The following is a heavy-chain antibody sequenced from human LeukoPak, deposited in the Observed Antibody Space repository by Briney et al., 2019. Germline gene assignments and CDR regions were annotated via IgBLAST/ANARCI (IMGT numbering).Heavy chain of an antibody. Sequence: ASVKVSCKASGGTFSSYAISWVRQAPGQGLEWMGGIIPIFGTANYAQKFQGRVTITADESTSTAYMKLSSLRSEDTAVYYCARVGGTKNYYYYYGMDVWGQGTTVTVSS. CDR3: ARVGGTKNYYYYYGMDV. V-gene: IGHV1-69*13. CDR2: IIPIFGTA. D-gene: IGHD1-7*01. J-gene: IGHJ6*02. CDR1: GGTFSSYA.